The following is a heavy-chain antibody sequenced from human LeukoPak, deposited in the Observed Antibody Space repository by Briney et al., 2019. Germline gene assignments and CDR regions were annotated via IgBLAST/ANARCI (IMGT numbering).Heavy chain of an antibody. V-gene: IGHV6-1*01. J-gene: IGHJ6*02. CDR2: TYYRSKWYN. Sequence: SQTLSLTCAISGDSVSSNSAAWNWIRQSPSRGLEWLGRTYYRSKWYNDYAVSVKSRITINPDTSKNQFSLQLNSVTHEDTAVYYCARDQYNWNGETYYYYYGMDVWGQGTTVTVSS. CDR3: ARDQYNWNGETYYYYYGMDV. D-gene: IGHD1-20*01. CDR1: GDSVSSNSAA.